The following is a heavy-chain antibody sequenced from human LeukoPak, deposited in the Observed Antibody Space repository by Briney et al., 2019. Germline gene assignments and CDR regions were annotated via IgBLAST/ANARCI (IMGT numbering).Heavy chain of an antibody. CDR1: GGSISSYY. CDR3: ARMLLGYCSSTSCYGYYYYYMDV. CDR2: IYYSGST. V-gene: IGHV4-59*01. D-gene: IGHD2-2*01. Sequence: SGTLSLTWTVSGGSISSYYWSWIRQPPGKGLEWIGYIYYSGSTNYNPSLKSRVTISVDTSKNQFSLKLSSVTAADTAVYYCARMLLGYCSSTSCYGYYYYYMDVWGKGTTVTVSS. J-gene: IGHJ6*03.